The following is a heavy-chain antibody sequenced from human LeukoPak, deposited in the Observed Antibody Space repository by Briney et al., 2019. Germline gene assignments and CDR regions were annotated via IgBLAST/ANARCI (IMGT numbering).Heavy chain of an antibody. CDR3: ARDSTPAAAGDNWFDP. Sequence: GASVKVSCKASGYTFTSYGISWVRQAPGQGLEWKGWISAYNGNTNYAQKLQGRVTMTTDTSTSTAYMELRSLRSDDTAVYYCARDSTPAAAGDNWFDPWGQGTLVTVSS. V-gene: IGHV1-18*01. J-gene: IGHJ5*02. D-gene: IGHD6-13*01. CDR1: GYTFTSYG. CDR2: ISAYNGNT.